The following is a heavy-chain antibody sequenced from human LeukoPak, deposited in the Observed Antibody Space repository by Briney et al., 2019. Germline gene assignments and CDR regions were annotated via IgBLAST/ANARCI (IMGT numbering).Heavy chain of an antibody. CDR2: ISWDGGST. J-gene: IGHJ3*02. D-gene: IGHD6-19*01. Sequence: PGGSLRLSCAASGFTFSDYYMSWIRQAPGKGLEWVSLISWDGGSTYYADSVKGRFTISRDNSKNSLYLQMNSLRTEDTALYYCAKDMRQWLVLGAFDIWGQGTMVTVSS. CDR3: AKDMRQWLVLGAFDI. CDR1: GFTFSDYY. V-gene: IGHV3-43*01.